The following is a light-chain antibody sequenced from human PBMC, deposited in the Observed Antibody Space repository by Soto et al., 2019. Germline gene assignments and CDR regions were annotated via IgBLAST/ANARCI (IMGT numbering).Light chain of an antibody. CDR1: SSNIGAGYD. Sequence: QPVLTQPPSVSGAPGQRVTISCTGSSSNIGAGYDVHWYQQLPGTAPKLLIYGNSNRPSGVPDRFSGSKSGTSASLAITGLEAEDDADYYCQSYDSGLSGYVFGTGTKLTVL. V-gene: IGLV1-40*01. J-gene: IGLJ1*01. CDR3: QSYDSGLSGYV. CDR2: GNS.